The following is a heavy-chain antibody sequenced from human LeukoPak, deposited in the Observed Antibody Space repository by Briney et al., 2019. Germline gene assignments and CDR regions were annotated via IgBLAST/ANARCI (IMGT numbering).Heavy chain of an antibody. V-gene: IGHV4-4*02. Sequence: SETLSLTCAVSGGSISSSNWWSWVRQPPGQGLEWIGEMYPSGSTNYNPSLKSRVTISIDKSKNQFSLKLTSVTAADTAVYYCARAMGATELYWGQGTLVTVSS. CDR3: ARAMGATELY. CDR2: MYPSGST. J-gene: IGHJ4*02. D-gene: IGHD1-26*01. CDR1: GGSISSSNW.